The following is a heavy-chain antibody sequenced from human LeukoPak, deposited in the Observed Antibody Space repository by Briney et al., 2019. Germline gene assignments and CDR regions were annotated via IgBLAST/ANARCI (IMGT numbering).Heavy chain of an antibody. J-gene: IGHJ6*02. Sequence: HPGGSLRLSCAASGFTVSSNYMSWVRQAPGKGLEWVSVIYSGGSTYYADSVKGRFTISRDNSKNTLYLQMNSLRAEDTAVYYCASKRNWGRHRDDYYYYYGMDVWGQGTTVTVSS. V-gene: IGHV3-53*01. D-gene: IGHD3-16*01. CDR2: IYSGGST. CDR3: ASKRNWGRHRDDYYYYYGMDV. CDR1: GFTVSSNY.